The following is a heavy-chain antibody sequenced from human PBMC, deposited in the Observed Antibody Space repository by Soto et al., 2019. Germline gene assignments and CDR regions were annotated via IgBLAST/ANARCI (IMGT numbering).Heavy chain of an antibody. J-gene: IGHJ1*01. CDR1: GFAFNMYA. Sequence: VQLVESGGGVVQPGRSLRLSCIASGFAFNMYAMHWVRQAPGKGLEWVAVSSYDEGNKYYADSVRGRFTISRDNSENTVFLQMNNLRLEDTGIYYCASHGEAFAHWGQGTLVAVSS. CDR3: ASHGEAFAH. CDR2: SSYDEGNK. V-gene: IGHV3-30-3*01. D-gene: IGHD3-3*01.